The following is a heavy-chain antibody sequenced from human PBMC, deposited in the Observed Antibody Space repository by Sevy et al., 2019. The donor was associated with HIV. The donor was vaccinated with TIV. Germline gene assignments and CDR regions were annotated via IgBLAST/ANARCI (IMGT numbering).Heavy chain of an antibody. D-gene: IGHD1-7*01. J-gene: IGHJ4*02. CDR2: IYSGGST. CDR1: GFTVSSNY. Sequence: GGSLRLSCAASGFTVSSNYMSWVRQAPGKGLEWVSVIYSGGSTYYADYVKGRFTISRDNSKNTLYLQMNSLRAEDTAVYYCARVENYDAFDYWGQGTLVTVSS. CDR3: ARVENYDAFDY. V-gene: IGHV3-66*01.